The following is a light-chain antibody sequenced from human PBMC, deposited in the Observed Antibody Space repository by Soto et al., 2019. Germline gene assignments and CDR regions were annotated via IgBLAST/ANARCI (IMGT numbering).Light chain of an antibody. CDR1: QSVSSN. CDR2: GAS. J-gene: IGKJ3*01. V-gene: IGKV3-15*01. CDR3: QQYNSSLFT. Sequence: EIVMTQSPATLSVSPGERATLSCRASQSVSSNLAWYQQKPGQAPRLLIYGASTRATGIPARFSGSGSGTEFTLNISSLQSEDFETYYCQQYNSSLFTFGPGTKVDIK.